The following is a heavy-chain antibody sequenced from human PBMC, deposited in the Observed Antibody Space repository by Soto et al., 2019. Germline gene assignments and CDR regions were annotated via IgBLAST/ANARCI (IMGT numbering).Heavy chain of an antibody. CDR1: GYTFSGYF. V-gene: IGHV1-2*04. Sequence: ASVKVSCKASGYTFSGYFMHWVRQAPGQGLEWMGWINPNSGGTNYAQKFQGWVTMTRDTSISTAYMELSRLRSDDTAVYYCARADYCSSTSCYGYYFDYWGQGTLVTVSS. CDR2: INPNSGGT. J-gene: IGHJ4*02. CDR3: ARADYCSSTSCYGYYFDY. D-gene: IGHD2-2*01.